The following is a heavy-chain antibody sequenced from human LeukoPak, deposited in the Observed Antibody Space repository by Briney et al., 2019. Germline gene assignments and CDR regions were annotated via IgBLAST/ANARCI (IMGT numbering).Heavy chain of an antibody. J-gene: IGHJ4*02. V-gene: IGHV3-9*03. Sequence: GGSLRLSCAASGFTFDDYAMHWVRQAPGKGLEWVSGISWNSGSIGYADSVKGRFTISRDSAKNSLYPQMNSLRADDMALYYCAKGRGYSGYNAYFDYWGQGTLVTVSP. CDR3: AKGRGYSGYNAYFDY. CDR2: ISWNSGSI. D-gene: IGHD5-12*01. CDR1: GFTFDDYA.